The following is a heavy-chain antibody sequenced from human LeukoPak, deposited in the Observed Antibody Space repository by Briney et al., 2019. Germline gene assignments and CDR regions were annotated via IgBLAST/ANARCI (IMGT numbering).Heavy chain of an antibody. CDR2: IIPILGIA. CDR3: ARGHQPPYYGMDV. Sequence: GASVKVSCKASGGTFSSYTISWVRQAPGQGLEWMGRIIPILGIANYAQKFQGRVTITADKSTSTAYMELSSLRSEDTAVFYCARGHQPPYYGMDVWGQGTTVIVSS. V-gene: IGHV1-69*02. CDR1: GGTFSSYT. J-gene: IGHJ6*02.